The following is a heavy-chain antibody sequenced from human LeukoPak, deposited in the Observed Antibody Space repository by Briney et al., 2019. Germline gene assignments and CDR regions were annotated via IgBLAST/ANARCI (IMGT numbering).Heavy chain of an antibody. J-gene: IGHJ4*02. CDR1: GFTFSSYW. D-gene: IGHD3-9*01. CDR2: IKQDGSEK. CDR3: ARDLSPPYYDILTGYYLPDY. Sequence: GGSLRLSCAASGFTFSSYWMSWVRQAPGKGLEWVANIKQDGSEKYYVGSVKGRFTISRDNAKNSLYLQMNSLRAEDTAVYYCARDLSPPYYDILTGYYLPDYWGQGTLVTVSS. V-gene: IGHV3-7*01.